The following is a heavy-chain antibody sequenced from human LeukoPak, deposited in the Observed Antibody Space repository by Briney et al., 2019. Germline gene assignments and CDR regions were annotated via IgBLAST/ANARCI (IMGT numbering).Heavy chain of an antibody. CDR2: INSDGSST. CDR1: GFTFSSYW. J-gene: IGHJ3*02. Sequence: PGGSLRLSCAASGFTFSSYWMHWVRQAPGKGLVWVSRINSDGSSTSYADSVKGRFTISRDNAKNTLYLQMNSLRAEDTAVYYCARKGSSYDSSGTDAFDIWGQGTMVTVSS. CDR3: ARKGSSYDSSGTDAFDI. D-gene: IGHD3-22*01. V-gene: IGHV3-74*01.